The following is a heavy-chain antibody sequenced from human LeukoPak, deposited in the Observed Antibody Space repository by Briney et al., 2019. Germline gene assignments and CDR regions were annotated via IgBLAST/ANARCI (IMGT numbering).Heavy chain of an antibody. J-gene: IGHJ3*02. V-gene: IGHV4-39*01. CDR2: MYYSGST. Sequence: SETLCLTCTVSGGSLSSSSYYWGRIRQPPGKGLEWIGCMYYSGSTYYNPSLKSRVTISVDTSKNQYSLKLSAVATADTAVYYCARPHIAAAGNEGVFDIWGQGTMVTVSS. CDR3: ARPHIAAAGNEGVFDI. D-gene: IGHD6-13*01. CDR1: GGSLSSSSYY.